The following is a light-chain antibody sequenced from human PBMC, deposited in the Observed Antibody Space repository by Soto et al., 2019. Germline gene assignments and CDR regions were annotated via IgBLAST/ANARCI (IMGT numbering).Light chain of an antibody. CDR1: SSDVGVYNY. CDR2: EVT. Sequence: QSVLTQPRSVSGSPGQSVTISCTGTSSDVGVYNYVSWYQQRPGKAPKLIIYEVTRRPSGVPDRIFGSKYDTTASLTVSGLQAEDEADYYCSSFAGTNSFVLGNGTKVTVL. V-gene: IGLV2-8*01. CDR3: SSFAGTNSFV. J-gene: IGLJ1*01.